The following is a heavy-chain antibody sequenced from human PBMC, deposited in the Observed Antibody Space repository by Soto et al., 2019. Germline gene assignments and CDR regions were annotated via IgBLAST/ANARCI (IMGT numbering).Heavy chain of an antibody. CDR2: IYYSGST. Sequence: SETLSLTCTVSGGSISSGDYYWSWIRQHPGKGLEWIGHIYYSGSTYYNPSLKSRVTISVETSKNQFSLKLSSVTAADTAVYYCAREYSSSGAREYGMDVWGQGTTVTVSS. V-gene: IGHV4-30-4*01. J-gene: IGHJ6*02. CDR3: AREYSSSGAREYGMDV. D-gene: IGHD6-6*01. CDR1: GGSISSGDYY.